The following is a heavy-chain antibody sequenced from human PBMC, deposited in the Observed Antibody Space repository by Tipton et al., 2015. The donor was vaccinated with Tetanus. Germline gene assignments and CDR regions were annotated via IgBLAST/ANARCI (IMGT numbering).Heavy chain of an antibody. J-gene: IGHJ4*02. CDR3: TRANHEFPKKGPFDS. Sequence: TLSLTCTVSGASMKSGPFYWGWIRQHPGRGLEWIGYMFYNGDAFYNPSLKSRLAMSLDASKNLFSLNLTSGTAADTAVYYCTRANHEFPKKGPFDSWGQGTLVIVSS. CDR1: GASMKSGPFY. CDR2: MFYNGDA. V-gene: IGHV4-31*03. D-gene: IGHD3-10*01.